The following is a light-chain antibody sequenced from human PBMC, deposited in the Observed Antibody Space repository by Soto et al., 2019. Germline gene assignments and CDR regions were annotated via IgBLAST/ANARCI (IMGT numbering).Light chain of an antibody. CDR2: EVS. CDR1: SSDVGGYNY. V-gene: IGLV2-14*01. CDR3: SSYTSRSTIV. J-gene: IGLJ1*01. Sequence: QSVLTQPASVSGSPGHSITISCTGTSSDVGGYNYVSWYQQHPGKAPKLMIYEVSNRPSGVSNRFSGSKSGNTASLTISGLQAEDEADYYCSSYTSRSTIVFGTGTKVTVL.